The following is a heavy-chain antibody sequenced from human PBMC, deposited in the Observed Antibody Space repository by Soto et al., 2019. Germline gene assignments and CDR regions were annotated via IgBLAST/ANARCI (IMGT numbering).Heavy chain of an antibody. V-gene: IGHV3-7*04. D-gene: IGHD6-19*01. CDR2: IKKDGSEK. Sequence: EVQLVESGGGLVQPGGSLRLSCAASGFTFSSSWMSWIRQAPGKGLEWVANIKKDGSEKNYVDSVKGRFTISRDNAKNSLSLQMNTLRAEDTALYYCTRGSGWYFYDWGQGTLVIVS. CDR1: GFTFSSSW. CDR3: TRGSGWYFYD. J-gene: IGHJ4*02.